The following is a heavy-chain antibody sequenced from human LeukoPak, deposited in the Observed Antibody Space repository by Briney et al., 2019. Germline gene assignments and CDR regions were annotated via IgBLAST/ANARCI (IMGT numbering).Heavy chain of an antibody. V-gene: IGHV3-21*01. Sequence: GGSLRLSCAASGFTFSSYSMNRVRQAPGKGLEWVSSISSSSSYIYYADSVKGRFTISRDNAKNSLYLQMNSLRAEDTAVYYCASCITMIPYYYGMDVWGQGTTVTVSS. CDR2: ISSSSSYI. CDR1: GFTFSSYS. D-gene: IGHD3-22*01. CDR3: ASCITMIPYYYGMDV. J-gene: IGHJ6*02.